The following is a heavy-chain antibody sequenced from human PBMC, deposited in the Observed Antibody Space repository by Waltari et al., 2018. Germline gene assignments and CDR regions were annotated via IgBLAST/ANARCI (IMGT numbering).Heavy chain of an antibody. V-gene: IGHV3-21*01. CDR1: GFIFSTYS. CDR3: ARVPTVTTSFFDF. CDR2: ISSDSSYI. Sequence: EVLLVESGGGLVKPGGSLRLTCAASGFIFSTYSMNWVRQAPGKGLEWVSSISSDSSYIYYADSVKGQFTVSRDNAKNSLYLQMNSLRAEDTAVYYCARVPTVTTSFFDFWGQGTLVTVSS. D-gene: IGHD4-17*01. J-gene: IGHJ4*02.